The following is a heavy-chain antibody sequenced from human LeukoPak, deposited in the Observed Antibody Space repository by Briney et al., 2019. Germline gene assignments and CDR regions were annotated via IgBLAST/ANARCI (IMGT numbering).Heavy chain of an antibody. D-gene: IGHD3-10*01. CDR3: AKVAKYYYGSETYYFFEH. CDR1: GFTFTTYW. V-gene: IGHV3-7*01. Sequence: GGSLRLSCAASGFTFTTYWMSWVRQAPGKGLEWVANIKQDGTEKYYVDFVKGRFTISRDNAKNSLYLQMNSLRVEDTAVYYCAKVAKYYYGSETYYFFEHWGQGTPVTASS. J-gene: IGHJ4*02. CDR2: IKQDGTEK.